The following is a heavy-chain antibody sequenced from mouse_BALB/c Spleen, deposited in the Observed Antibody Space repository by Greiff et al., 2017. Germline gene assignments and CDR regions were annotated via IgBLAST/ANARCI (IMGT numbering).Heavy chain of an antibody. J-gene: IGHJ4*01. V-gene: IGHV1-80*01. CDR2: IYPGDGDT. CDR1: GYAFSSYW. Sequence: QVQLQQSGAELVRPGSSVKISCKASGYAFSSYWMNWVKQRPGQGLELIGQIYPGDGDTNYNGKFKGKATLTADKSSSTAYMQLSSLTSEDSAVYFCARWRYDPAMDYWGQGTSVTVSS. CDR3: ARWRYDPAMDY. D-gene: IGHD2-14*01.